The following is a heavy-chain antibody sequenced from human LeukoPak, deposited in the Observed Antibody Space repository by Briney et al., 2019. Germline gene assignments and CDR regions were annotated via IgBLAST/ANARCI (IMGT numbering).Heavy chain of an antibody. V-gene: IGHV4-39*01. CDR1: GGSISSSSYY. D-gene: IGHD4-17*01. CDR2: IYYSGST. CDR3: ATHYGDYEDY. Sequence: SETLSLTCTVSGGSISSSSYYWGWIRQPPGKGLEWIGSIYYSGSTYYNPSLKSRVTISVDTSKNQFSLKLSSVTAADTAVYYCATHYGDYEDYWGQGTLVTVSS. J-gene: IGHJ4*02.